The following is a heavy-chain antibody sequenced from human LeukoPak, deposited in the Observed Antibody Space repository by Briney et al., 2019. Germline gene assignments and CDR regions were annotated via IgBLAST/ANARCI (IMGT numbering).Heavy chain of an antibody. CDR2: ISACNGDT. V-gene: IGHV1-18*01. CDR1: GYTFTSYG. Sequence: GASVKVSCKASGYTFTSYGISWVRQAPGQGLAWMGWISACNGDTNYAQKFQGRVTMTTDTSTSTAYMELRSLRSDDTAVYYCARDSGTYSYFDYWGQGTLVTVSS. D-gene: IGHD1-26*01. J-gene: IGHJ4*02. CDR3: ARDSGTYSYFDY.